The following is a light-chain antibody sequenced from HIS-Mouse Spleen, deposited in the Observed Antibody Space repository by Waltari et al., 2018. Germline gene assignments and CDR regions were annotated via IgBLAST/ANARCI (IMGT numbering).Light chain of an antibody. J-gene: IGLJ2*01. CDR1: SSDVGSYNL. Sequence: QSALTQPASVSGSPGQLITISCTGTSSDVGSYNLVSWYQQHPGKAPKLMIYECSKRPSGVSNRFSGSKSGNTASLTISGLQAEDEADYYCCSYAGSSTLVFGGGTKLTVL. V-gene: IGLV2-23*01. CDR3: CSYAGSSTLV. CDR2: ECS.